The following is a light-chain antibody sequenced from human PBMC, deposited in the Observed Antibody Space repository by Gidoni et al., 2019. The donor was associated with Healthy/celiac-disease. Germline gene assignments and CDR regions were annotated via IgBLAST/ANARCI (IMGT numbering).Light chain of an antibody. CDR1: ALPKQY. CDR2: KDS. Sequence: SYELTQPPSVSVSPGQTARITCSGDALPKQYAYWYQQKPGQAPVLVIDKDSERPSGIPERFSGSSSGTTVTLTISGVQAEDEADYYCQSADSSGPFWVFGGGTKLTVL. J-gene: IGLJ3*02. V-gene: IGLV3-25*03. CDR3: QSADSSGPFWV.